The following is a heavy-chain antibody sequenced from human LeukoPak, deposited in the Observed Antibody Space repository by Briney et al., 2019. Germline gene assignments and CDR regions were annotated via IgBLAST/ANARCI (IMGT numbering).Heavy chain of an antibody. V-gene: IGHV1-2*02. Sequence: ASVKVSCKASGYTFTGYYMHWVRQAPGQGLEWMGWINPNSGGTNYAQKFQGRVTMTRDTSISAAYMELRSLRSDDTAVYYCARGAALSSGWYFAYWGQGTLVTVSS. CDR2: INPNSGGT. CDR1: GYTFTGYY. J-gene: IGHJ4*02. CDR3: ARGAALSSGWYFAY. D-gene: IGHD6-19*01.